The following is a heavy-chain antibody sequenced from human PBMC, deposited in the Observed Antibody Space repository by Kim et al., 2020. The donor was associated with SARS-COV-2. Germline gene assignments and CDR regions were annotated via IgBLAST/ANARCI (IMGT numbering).Heavy chain of an antibody. D-gene: IGHD3-22*01. Sequence: SETLSLTCTVSGGSISSGSYYWSWIRQPAGKGLEWIGRIYTSGSTNYNPSLKSRVTISVDTSKNQFSLKLSSVTAADTAVYYCARVRTYYYDSSADYWGQGTLVTVSS. CDR3: ARVRTYYYDSSADY. CDR1: GGSISSGSYY. CDR2: IYTSGST. V-gene: IGHV4-61*02. J-gene: IGHJ4*02.